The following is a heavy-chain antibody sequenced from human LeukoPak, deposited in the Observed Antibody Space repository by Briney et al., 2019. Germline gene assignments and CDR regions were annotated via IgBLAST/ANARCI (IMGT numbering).Heavy chain of an antibody. V-gene: IGHV4-34*01. CDR2: TNHSGRT. CDR3: ARCGRIAADGTGYFDY. Sequence: PSHSLSLTCAVYSGSFSGSYWSWIRQPPGKGLEWIGETNHSGRTNYNPSLKCRVAISVDTSKNQFSLMLSSVTAADTAVYYCARCGRIAADGTGYFDYWGQGTMVTVSS. J-gene: IGHJ4*02. D-gene: IGHD6-13*01. CDR1: SGSFSGSY.